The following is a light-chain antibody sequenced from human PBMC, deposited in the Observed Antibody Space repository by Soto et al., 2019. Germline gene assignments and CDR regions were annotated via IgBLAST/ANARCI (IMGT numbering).Light chain of an antibody. V-gene: IGLV1-51*01. Sequence: QSVLTQPPSVSAAPGQKVTISCFGSSSNIGNNYVAWYQQLPGTAPKLLIYDNTKRPSGIPDRFSGSKSGTSATLGITGLQTGDEADYYCGTWDSSLSAEVFGGGTKVTVL. CDR2: DNT. J-gene: IGLJ2*01. CDR1: SSNIGNNY. CDR3: GTWDSSLSAEV.